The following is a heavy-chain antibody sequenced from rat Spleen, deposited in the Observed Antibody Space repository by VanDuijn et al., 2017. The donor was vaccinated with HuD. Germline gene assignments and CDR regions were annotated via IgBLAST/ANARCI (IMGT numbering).Heavy chain of an antibody. D-gene: IGHD1-3*01. V-gene: IGHV5-58*01. CDR3: ARLDYGSPYYFDY. CDR1: GFTFSRYW. CDR2: IGSDGVNT. J-gene: IGHJ2*01. Sequence: EVQLVETGGGLVQPGKSLKLSCVASGFTFSRYWMYWVRQAPGKGLEWVSSIGSDGVNTYYPDSVKGRFTISRDNAENIVYLQMNSLKCEDTATYYCARLDYGSPYYFDYWGQGVMVTVSS.